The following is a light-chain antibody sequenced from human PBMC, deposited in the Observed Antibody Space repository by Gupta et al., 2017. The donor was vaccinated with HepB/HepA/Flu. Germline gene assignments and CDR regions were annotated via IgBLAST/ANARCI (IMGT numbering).Light chain of an antibody. CDR1: SSDVGGYNY. CDR3: SSKRSSGTWV. Sequence: QSALTQPASVSGSPGQSITISCTGTSSDVGGYNYVSWYQQHPDKAPKLMIYDVSNRPSGVSNRFSGSKSGNTASLTISGLQAEDEADYYGSSKRSSGTWVFGGGTKLTVL. CDR2: DVS. V-gene: IGLV2-14*03. J-gene: IGLJ3*02.